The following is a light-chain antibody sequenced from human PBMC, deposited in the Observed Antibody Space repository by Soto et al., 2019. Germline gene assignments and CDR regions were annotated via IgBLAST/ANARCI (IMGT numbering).Light chain of an antibody. CDR3: SAWDDSLNAVV. Sequence: QSALPQPASVSGSPGQSITISCTGTSRDIGTSNLVSWYQQYPGKAPKLMVYEVTKRPPGISSRFSGAKSGTSASLAISGLRSEDEADYSCSAWDDSLNAVVFGEGTKLTVL. V-gene: IGLV2-14*02. CDR2: EVT. CDR1: SRDIGTSNL. J-gene: IGLJ2*01.